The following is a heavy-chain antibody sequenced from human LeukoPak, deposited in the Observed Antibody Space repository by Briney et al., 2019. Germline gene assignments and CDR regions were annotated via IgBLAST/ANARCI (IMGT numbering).Heavy chain of an antibody. V-gene: IGHV1-24*01. D-gene: IGHD6-19*01. CDR1: GYTLIELS. CDR2: FDPEDGET. J-gene: IGHJ4*02. CDR3: ATPWYSSGWYYFDY. Sequence: ASVKVSCKVSGYTLIELSMHWVRQAPGKGLEWMGGFDPEDGETIYAQKFQGRVTMTEDTSTDTAYMELSSLRSEDTAVYYCATPWYSSGWYYFDYWGQGTLVTVSS.